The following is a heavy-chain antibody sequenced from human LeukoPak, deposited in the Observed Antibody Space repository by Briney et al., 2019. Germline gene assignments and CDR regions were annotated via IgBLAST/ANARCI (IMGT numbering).Heavy chain of an antibody. J-gene: IGHJ5*02. CDR1: GGSISSGSYY. V-gene: IGHV4-61*02. CDR3: ARDGGYGDYVNWFDP. D-gene: IGHD4-17*01. CDR2: IYTSGST. Sequence: SETLSLTCTVSGGSISSGSYYWSWIRQPAGKGLEWIGRIYTSGSTNYNPSLKSRVTISVDTSKNQISLKLSSVTAADTAVYYCARDGGYGDYVNWFDPWGQGTLVTVSS.